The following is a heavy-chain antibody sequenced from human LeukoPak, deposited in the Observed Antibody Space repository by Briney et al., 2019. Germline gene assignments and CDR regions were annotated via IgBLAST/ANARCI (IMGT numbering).Heavy chain of an antibody. V-gene: IGHV5-51*01. CDR2: IYPGDSDT. CDR1: GDSFTSYW. J-gene: IGHJ3*02. Sequence: GESLKISCKGSGDSFTSYWIGWVRQMPGKGLEWMGIIYPGDSDTTYSPSFQGQVTISADKSISPAYLQWSRLEASDTAMYYCARRTRKDAFDIWGQGTMVTVSS. D-gene: IGHD1-14*01. CDR3: ARRTRKDAFDI.